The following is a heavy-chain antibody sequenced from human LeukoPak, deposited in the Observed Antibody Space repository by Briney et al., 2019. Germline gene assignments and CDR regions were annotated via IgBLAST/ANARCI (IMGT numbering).Heavy chain of an antibody. V-gene: IGHV3-48*03. CDR2: ISGSGSVI. J-gene: IGHJ4*02. CDR3: ARVYGDYFDY. CDR1: EFTFSAYE. Sequence: PWGSLRLSCAASEFTFSAYEMNWVRQAPGKGLEWITYISGSGSVIYYADSVKGRFTISRDNAKNLLSLQMNSLRAEDTAMYYCARVYGDYFDYWGQGTLVTVSS. D-gene: IGHD4-17*01.